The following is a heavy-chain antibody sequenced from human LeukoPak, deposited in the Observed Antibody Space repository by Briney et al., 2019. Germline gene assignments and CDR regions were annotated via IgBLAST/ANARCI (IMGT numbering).Heavy chain of an antibody. D-gene: IGHD2-21*01. CDR3: ARADRLHGGPYLIGP. J-gene: IGHJ5*02. V-gene: IGHV1-2*02. CDR2: INPNSGGT. CDR1: GYSFTDYY. Sequence: ASVKVSCKTSGYSFTDYYMRWVRQAPGQGLEWMGWINPNSGGTSSAQKFQGRVTMTRDTSITTVYMEVSWLTSDDTTIYYCARADRLHGGPYLIGPWGQGTLVTVSS.